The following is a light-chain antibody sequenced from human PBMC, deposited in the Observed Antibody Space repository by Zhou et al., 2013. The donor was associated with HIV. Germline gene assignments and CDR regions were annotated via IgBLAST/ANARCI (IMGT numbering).Light chain of an antibody. J-gene: IGKJ2*01. CDR2: GVS. CDR3: QQYGSSPLYT. Sequence: EIVLTQSPGTLSLSPGERATLSCRASQSLSSNHLAWYQQKPGQAPRLLIYGVSSRAAGIPDRISGSGFGAEFTLTISRLEPEDFAVYYCQQYGSSPLYTFGQGTKLEIK. V-gene: IGKV3-20*01. CDR1: QSLSSNH.